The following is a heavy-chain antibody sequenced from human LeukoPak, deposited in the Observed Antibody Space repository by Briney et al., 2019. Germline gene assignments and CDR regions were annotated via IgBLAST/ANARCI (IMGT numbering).Heavy chain of an antibody. V-gene: IGHV3-11*01. CDR2: ITHDGTTV. J-gene: IGHJ4*02. CDR1: GFTFSDYY. Sequence: PGGSLRLSCAASGFTFSDYYMSWIRQAPGKGLEWVSFITHDGTTVYYADSAKGRFTITRDNAMNSLFLQMNSLRAEDTAVYYCARAFYGSGSYDRQFDYWGQGTLVTVSS. CDR3: ARAFYGSGSYDRQFDY. D-gene: IGHD3-10*01.